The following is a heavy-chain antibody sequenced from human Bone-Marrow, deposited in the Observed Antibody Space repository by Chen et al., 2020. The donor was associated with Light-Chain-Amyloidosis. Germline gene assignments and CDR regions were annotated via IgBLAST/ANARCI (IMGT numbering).Heavy chain of an antibody. CDR2: ISYDGSNK. J-gene: IGHJ4*02. Sequence: QVQLVESGGGVVQPGRSLRLSCAASGFTFSSYAMPWVRQAPGKGLEWVAVISYDGSNKYYADSVKGRFTISRDNSKNTLYLQMNSLRAEDTAVYYCARDYESRRIYYDSSGYFDYWGQGTLVTVSS. CDR3: ARDYESRRIYYDSSGYFDY. V-gene: IGHV3-30*04. D-gene: IGHD3-22*01. CDR1: GFTFSSYA.